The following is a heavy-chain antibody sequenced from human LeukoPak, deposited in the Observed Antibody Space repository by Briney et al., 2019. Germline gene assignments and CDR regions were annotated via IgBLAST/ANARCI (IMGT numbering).Heavy chain of an antibody. D-gene: IGHD3-22*01. CDR2: MNPNSGNT. J-gene: IGHJ4*02. CDR3: AREPGYDSSGYVVDY. CDR1: GYTFTSYD. Sequence: GASVKVSCKASGYTFTSYDINWVRQATGQGLEWTGWMNPNSGNTGYAQKLQGRVTMTTDTSTSTAYMELRSLRSDDTAVYYCAREPGYDSSGYVVDYWGQGTLVTVSS. V-gene: IGHV1-8*01.